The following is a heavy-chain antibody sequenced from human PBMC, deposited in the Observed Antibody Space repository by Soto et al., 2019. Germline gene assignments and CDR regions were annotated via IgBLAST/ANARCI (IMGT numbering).Heavy chain of an antibody. CDR3: ARDIPAAIQRDWFDP. Sequence: QVQLVQSGAEVKKPGASVKVSCKASGYTFTSYGISWVRQAPGQGLEWMGWISAYNGNTNYAQKLQGRVTMTTDTSTSTAYMEPRSLRSDDTAVYYCARDIPAAIQRDWFDPWGQGTLVTVSS. J-gene: IGHJ5*02. CDR2: ISAYNGNT. V-gene: IGHV1-18*04. D-gene: IGHD2-2*02. CDR1: GYTFTSYG.